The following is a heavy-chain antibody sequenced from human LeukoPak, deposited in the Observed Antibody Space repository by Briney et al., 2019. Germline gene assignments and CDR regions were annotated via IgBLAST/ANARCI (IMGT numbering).Heavy chain of an antibody. J-gene: IGHJ4*02. V-gene: IGHV3-74*01. D-gene: IGHD1-26*01. Sequence: GGSLRLSCAASGFTFRSYWMHWVRQAPGKGLVWVSRINSDGSSTSYADSVKGRFTISRDNAKNTLYLQMNSLRAEDTAVNYCARDPDAWEVTIDHWGQGTLVTVSS. CDR3: ARDPDAWEVTIDH. CDR2: INSDGSST. CDR1: GFTFRSYW.